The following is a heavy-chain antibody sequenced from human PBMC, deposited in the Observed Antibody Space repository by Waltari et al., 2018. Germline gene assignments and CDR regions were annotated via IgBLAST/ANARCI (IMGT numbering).Heavy chain of an antibody. CDR3: ARDQTAAIAVAGTRYYYGMDV. D-gene: IGHD6-19*01. Sequence: QVQLQESGPGLVKPSETLSLTCTVSGGSISSYYWSWIRQPAGKGLEWIGRIYTSGSPNYNPSLKSRVTMSVDTSKNQFSLKLSSVTAADTAVYYCARDQTAAIAVAGTRYYYGMDVWGQGTTVTVSS. V-gene: IGHV4-4*07. J-gene: IGHJ6*02. CDR1: GGSISSYY. CDR2: IYTSGSP.